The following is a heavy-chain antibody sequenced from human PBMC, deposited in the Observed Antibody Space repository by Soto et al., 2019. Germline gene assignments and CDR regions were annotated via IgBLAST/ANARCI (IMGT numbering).Heavy chain of an antibody. Sequence: QVQLVQSGAEVKKPGASVKVSCKASGYTFTSYDINWVRQATGQGLEWMGWMNPNSGNTGYAQKCHAPATMTRNTSISTAYMELSSLRSDDTAVYYCARRKNWGEFDYWGQGTLVTVSS. CDR2: MNPNSGNT. D-gene: IGHD7-27*01. CDR3: ARRKNWGEFDY. V-gene: IGHV1-8*01. J-gene: IGHJ4*02. CDR1: GYTFTSYD.